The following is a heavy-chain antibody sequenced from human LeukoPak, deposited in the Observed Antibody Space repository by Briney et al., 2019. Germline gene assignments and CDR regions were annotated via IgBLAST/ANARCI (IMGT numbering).Heavy chain of an antibody. V-gene: IGHV3-33*01. CDR3: ARGDCSSTSCRHYYYGMDV. CDR1: GFTFSSYG. Sequence: PGRSLRLSCAASGFTFSSYGMPWVRQAPGKGLEWVAVIWYDGSNKYYADSVKGRFTISRDNSKNTLYLQMNSLRAEDTAVYYCARGDCSSTSCRHYYYGMDVWGQGTTVTVSS. D-gene: IGHD2-2*01. J-gene: IGHJ6*02. CDR2: IWYDGSNK.